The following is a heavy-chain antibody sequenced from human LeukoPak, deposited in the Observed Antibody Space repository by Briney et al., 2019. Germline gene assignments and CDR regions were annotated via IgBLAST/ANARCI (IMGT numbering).Heavy chain of an antibody. Sequence: GGSLRLSCAASGFTFSSYAMSWVRQAPGKGLEWVSSISGHSSYIYYADSMKGRFTISRDNAKNSLYLQMNSLRAEDTAVYYCARDHIVVVTPLRSMDVWGQGTTVTVSS. CDR1: GFTFSSYA. J-gene: IGHJ6*02. CDR3: ARDHIVVVTPLRSMDV. CDR2: ISGHSSYI. D-gene: IGHD2-21*02. V-gene: IGHV3-21*01.